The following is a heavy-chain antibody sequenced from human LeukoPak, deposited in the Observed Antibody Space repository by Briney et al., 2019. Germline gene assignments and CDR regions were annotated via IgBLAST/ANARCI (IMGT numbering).Heavy chain of an antibody. V-gene: IGHV1-2*02. D-gene: IGHD1-14*01. CDR2: INPNSGAT. J-gene: IGHJ4*02. Sequence: ASVKVSCKASGYTFTDYYMHWVRQAPGQGLKWMGWINPNSGATNYAQKFQGRVTVTRDTSIRTAYMELSSLRSDDTAVYYCARANHNDYWGQGTLVTVSS. CDR3: ARANHNDY. CDR1: GYTFTDYY.